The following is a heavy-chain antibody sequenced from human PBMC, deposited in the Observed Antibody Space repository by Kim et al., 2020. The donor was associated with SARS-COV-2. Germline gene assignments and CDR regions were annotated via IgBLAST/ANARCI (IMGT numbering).Heavy chain of an antibody. J-gene: IGHJ4*02. V-gene: IGHV3-7*01. CDR3: ATEFGFDY. Sequence: GGSLRLSCAASGFTFSTSWMAWVRQTPGKGLEWLANINQDGSEKSHLHSVKGRFTISRDNAKNSLYLQMNSLRVEDTAVYYCATEFGFDYWGQGTLVTVSS. CDR1: GFTFSTSW. CDR2: INQDGSEK. D-gene: IGHD3-10*01.